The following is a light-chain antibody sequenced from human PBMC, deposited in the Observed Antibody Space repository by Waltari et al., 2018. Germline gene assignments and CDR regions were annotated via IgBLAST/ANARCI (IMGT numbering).Light chain of an antibody. J-gene: IGKJ2*03. CDR2: STS. Sequence: DIQMTQSPSSLSASVGDRVTITCRAAQRISSYLNWYQVKPGKAPKLLIYSTSTFQNGVPSRCSGSGAGTQFTLPISSLQPADFATYYCQQSYRDVGFRFGQGTKL. CDR1: QRISSY. V-gene: IGKV1-39*01. CDR3: QQSYRDVGFR.